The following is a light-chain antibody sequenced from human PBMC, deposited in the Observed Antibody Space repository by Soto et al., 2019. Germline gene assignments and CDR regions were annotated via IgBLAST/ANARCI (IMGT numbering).Light chain of an antibody. CDR3: QHRSNWPQT. CDR2: HAS. V-gene: IGKV3-11*01. J-gene: IGKJ1*01. Sequence: EIVLTQSPATLSLSPGERATLSCRASQSISDSLAWFQQKPGQAPRLLLFHASSRAAGTPARFSGSGSGTDFSLTISSLEPEDFAVYYCQHRSNWPQTFGQGTRVEF. CDR1: QSISDS.